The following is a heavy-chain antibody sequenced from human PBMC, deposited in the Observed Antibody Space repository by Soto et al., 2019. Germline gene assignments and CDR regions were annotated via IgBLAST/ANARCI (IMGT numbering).Heavy chain of an antibody. CDR1: GFTFSSYA. CDR3: ARGRFDSYGMDV. CDR2: ISSNGGST. V-gene: IGHV3-64*01. D-gene: IGHD3-3*01. J-gene: IGHJ6*02. Sequence: EVQLVESGGGLVQPGGSLRLSCAASGFTFSSYAMHWVRQAPGKGLEYVSAISSNGGSTYYANSVKGRFTISRDNSKNTLYLQMGSLRAEDMAVYYCARGRFDSYGMDVWGQVTTVTVSS.